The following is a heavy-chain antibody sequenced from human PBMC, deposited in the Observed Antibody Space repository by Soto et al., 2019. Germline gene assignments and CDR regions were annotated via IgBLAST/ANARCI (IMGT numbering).Heavy chain of an antibody. V-gene: IGHV1-69*13. CDR2: IIPIFGTA. J-gene: IGHJ5*02. D-gene: IGHD3-10*01. Sequence: SVKVSCKASGGTFSSYAISWVRRAPGQGLEWMGGIIPIFGTANYAQKFQGRVTITADESTSTAYMELSSLRSEDTAVYYCARGGSRITMVRGVITWFDPWGQGTLVTDSS. CDR1: GGTFSSYA. CDR3: ARGGSRITMVRGVITWFDP.